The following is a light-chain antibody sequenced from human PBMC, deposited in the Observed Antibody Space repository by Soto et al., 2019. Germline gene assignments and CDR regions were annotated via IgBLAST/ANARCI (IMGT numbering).Light chain of an antibody. V-gene: IGKV3-15*01. CDR1: QGITTN. CDR2: GAS. Sequence: EIVMTQSPATLAVSPGERATLSCRASQGITTNLAGYQQKPGQAPMLLIYGASTRATGIPARFRGSGSGTEFTLTVSRLQCEDFPLFYCQQYNAWSLTFGGGTKVEIK. J-gene: IGKJ4*01. CDR3: QQYNAWSLT.